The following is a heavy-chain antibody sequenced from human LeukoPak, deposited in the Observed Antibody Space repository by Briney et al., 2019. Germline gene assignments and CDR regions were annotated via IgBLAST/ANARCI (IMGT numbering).Heavy chain of an antibody. V-gene: IGHV4-39*07. D-gene: IGHD3-3*01. CDR1: GGAISSSSYY. CDR3: AREMGAQTYYDFWSGYQGQYNWFDP. CDR2: IYYSGRT. Sequence: SETLSLTCTVSGGAISSSSYYWGWIRQPPGKGLEWIGSIYYSGRTYYNPSLKSRVTISVDTSKNQFSLKLSSVTAADTAVYYCAREMGAQTYYDFWSGYQGQYNWFDPWGQGTLVTVSS. J-gene: IGHJ5*02.